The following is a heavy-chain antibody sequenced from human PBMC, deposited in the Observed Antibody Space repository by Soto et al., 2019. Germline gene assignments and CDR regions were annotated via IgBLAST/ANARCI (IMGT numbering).Heavy chain of an antibody. V-gene: IGHV4-39*01. CDR1: GGSISISSYY. Sequence: SETLSLTCTVSGGSISISSYYLGWIRQPPGKGLEWIGSIYYSGSTYYNPSLKSRVTIYVDTSKNQFSLKMSSVTAADTAVYYCERRGLRYFDWLGENWHDPWGQGNRVAVSS. D-gene: IGHD3-9*01. CDR2: IYYSGST. J-gene: IGHJ5*02. CDR3: ERRGLRYFDWLGENWHDP.